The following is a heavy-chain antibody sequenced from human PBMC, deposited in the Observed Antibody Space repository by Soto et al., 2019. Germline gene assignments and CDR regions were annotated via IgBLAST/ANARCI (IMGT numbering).Heavy chain of an antibody. V-gene: IGHV4-31*03. CDR2: IYYSGST. D-gene: IGHD4-17*01. CDR1: GGSISSGGYY. J-gene: IGHJ1*01. Sequence: PSETLSLTCTVSGGSISSGGYYWSWIRQHPGKGLEWIGYIYYSGSTYYNPSLKSRVTISVDTSKNQFSLKLSSVTAADTAVYYCARELRGDYPSAEYFQHWGQGTLVTVSS. CDR3: ARELRGDYPSAEYFQH.